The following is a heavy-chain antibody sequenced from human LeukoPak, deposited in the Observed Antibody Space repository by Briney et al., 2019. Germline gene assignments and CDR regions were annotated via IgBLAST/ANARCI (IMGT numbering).Heavy chain of an antibody. CDR2: IRSEAYGGTT. CDR3: TTAEYYYDSSGDY. V-gene: IGHV3-49*04. D-gene: IGHD3-22*01. Sequence: GGSLRLSCTASGFTFGDYAMSWVRQAPGKGLEWVGFIRSEAYGGTTEYAASVKGRFTISRDDSKNTLYLQMNSLKTEDTAVYYCTTAEYYYDSSGDYWGQGTLVTVSS. CDR1: GFTFGDYA. J-gene: IGHJ4*02.